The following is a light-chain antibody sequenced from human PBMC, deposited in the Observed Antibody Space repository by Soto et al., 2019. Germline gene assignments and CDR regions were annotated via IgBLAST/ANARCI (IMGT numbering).Light chain of an antibody. CDR3: AAWDVSLNGVV. CDR2: TNN. CDR1: SSNIGSNT. V-gene: IGLV1-44*01. J-gene: IGLJ2*01. Sequence: QSVLTQPPSASGTPGQRVTISCSGSSSNIGSNTVSWYQQLPGTATKLLIYTNNQRPSGVPDRFSGSKSGTSASLAISGLQSEDEADYYCAAWDVSLNGVVFGGGTKLTVL.